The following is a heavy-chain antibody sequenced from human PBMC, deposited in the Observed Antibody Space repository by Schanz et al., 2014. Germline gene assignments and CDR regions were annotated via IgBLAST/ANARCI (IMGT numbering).Heavy chain of an antibody. V-gene: IGHV1-18*01. D-gene: IGHD6-19*01. J-gene: IGHJ4*02. CDR1: RYTFNTYG. CDR2: ISAYTNNT. CDR3: ARGGYSSGWYDRDIAHFDY. Sequence: QGQLVQSGPEVKEPGASVKVSCEASRYTFNTYGLNWVRQAPGQGLEWMGWISAYTNNTNYAQKVQGRVTMTTDTSTGTAYMELRSLRSDDTAVYYCARGGYSSGWYDRDIAHFDYWGQGTRVTVSS.